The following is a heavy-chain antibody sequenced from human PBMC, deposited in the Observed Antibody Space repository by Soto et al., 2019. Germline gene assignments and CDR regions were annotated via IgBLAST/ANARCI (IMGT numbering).Heavy chain of an antibody. J-gene: IGHJ2*01. Sequence: QVQLVESGGGVVQPGRSLRLSCAASGFTFSSYGMHWVRQAPGKGLEWVAVISYDGSNKYYADSVKGRFTISRDNSKNTLYLQMNSLRAEDTAVYYCAKGYYDSSGYGLWGRGTLVTVPS. D-gene: IGHD3-22*01. CDR3: AKGYYDSSGYGL. V-gene: IGHV3-30*18. CDR2: ISYDGSNK. CDR1: GFTFSSYG.